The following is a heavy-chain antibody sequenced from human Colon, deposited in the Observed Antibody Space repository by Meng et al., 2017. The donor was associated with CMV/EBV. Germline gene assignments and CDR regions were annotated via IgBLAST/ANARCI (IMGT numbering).Heavy chain of an antibody. CDR2: IRSKSYDYAT. D-gene: IGHD6-13*01. J-gene: IGHJ4*02. V-gene: IGHV3-73*01. Sequence: GFTFSASAMHWVRQASGEGLEWIGRIRSKSYDYATTYGASVKGRFTISRDDSKDTAYLQMNSLKAEDTAVYYCTSRRYSSSPYYFDFWGLGTLVTVSS. CDR1: GFTFSASA. CDR3: TSRRYSSSPYYFDF.